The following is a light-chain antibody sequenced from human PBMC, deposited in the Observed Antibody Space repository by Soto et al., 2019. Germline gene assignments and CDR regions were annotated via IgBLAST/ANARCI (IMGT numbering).Light chain of an antibody. CDR3: QHYSSVWA. CDR1: QTISSW. CDR2: DAS. Sequence: DISMTQSPATLSLFLPVIVTMTFRASQTISSWLAWYQQKPGKAPKLLIYDASSLESGVPSRFSGSGFGTEFTLTISCLHTDDFATYYCQHYSSVWAFGQGTKVDIK. J-gene: IGKJ1*01. V-gene: IGKV1-5*01.